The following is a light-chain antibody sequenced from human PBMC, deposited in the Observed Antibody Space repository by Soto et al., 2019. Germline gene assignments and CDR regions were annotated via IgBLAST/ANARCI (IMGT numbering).Light chain of an antibody. CDR3: KQYGSSPKT. V-gene: IGKV3-20*01. CDR1: QSVSSSY. CDR2: GAS. Sequence: EIVLTQSPGTLSLSPGERATLSCRASQSVSSSYLAWYQQKPGQAPRLLIYGASSRATGIPDRFSGSGSGTDFTLTISRLEPEDFAMYYCKQYGSSPKTSGQGTKVDIK. J-gene: IGKJ1*01.